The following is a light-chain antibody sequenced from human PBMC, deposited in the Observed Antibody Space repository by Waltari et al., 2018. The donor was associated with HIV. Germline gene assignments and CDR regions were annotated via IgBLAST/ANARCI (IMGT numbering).Light chain of an antibody. CDR1: QSVSSY. Sequence: IVLTQSPATLSLSPGERATLSCRASQSVSSYLAWYQQKPGQAPRLLIYDASNRATGIPGRFSGSGSGTDFTLTISSLEPEDFAVYYCQQRSNWPPITFGQGTRLEIK. J-gene: IGKJ5*01. V-gene: IGKV3-11*01. CDR2: DAS. CDR3: QQRSNWPPIT.